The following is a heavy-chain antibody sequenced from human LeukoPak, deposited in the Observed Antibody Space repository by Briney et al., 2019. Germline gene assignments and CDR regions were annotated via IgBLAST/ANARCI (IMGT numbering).Heavy chain of an antibody. CDR3: VEDRGGSPFYGMDV. Sequence: PGGSLRLSCAGSGFTFSSYAMSWVRQAPGKGLEWVSTISGSGGAGTYYADSVKGRFTVSRDNSRNTLYLPMNSLRAEDTAVYYCVEDRGGSPFYGMDVWGQGTTVTVS. J-gene: IGHJ6*02. V-gene: IGHV3-23*01. D-gene: IGHD1-26*01. CDR2: ISGSGGAGT. CDR1: GFTFSSYA.